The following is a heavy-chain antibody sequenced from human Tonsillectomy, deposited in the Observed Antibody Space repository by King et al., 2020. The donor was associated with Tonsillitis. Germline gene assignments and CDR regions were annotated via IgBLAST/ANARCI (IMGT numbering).Heavy chain of an antibody. V-gene: IGHV1-18*01. J-gene: IGHJ4*02. CDR3: ATTGYYTGDFDY. Sequence: VQLVQSGGEVKKPGASVKLSCKASGYNFAAYGITWMRQAAGQGPEWMGWISGYNGATNYAQNLQGRLTMTTDKSTSTAYMELRSLRSDDTAMYFCATTGYYTGDFDYWGQGTLVTVSS. CDR2: ISGYNGAT. D-gene: IGHD3/OR15-3a*01. CDR1: GYNFAAYG.